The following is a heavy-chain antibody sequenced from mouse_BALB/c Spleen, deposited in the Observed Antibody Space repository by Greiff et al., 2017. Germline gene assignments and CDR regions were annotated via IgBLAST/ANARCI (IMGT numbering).Heavy chain of an antibody. CDR1: GFTFSDYY. CDR3: ARAYDYDEEGRGMDY. D-gene: IGHD2-4*01. CDR2: ISDGGSYT. V-gene: IGHV5-4*02. Sequence: EVKGVESGGGLVKPGGSLKLSCAASGFTFSDYYLYWVRQTPEKRLEWVATISDGGSYTYSPDSVKGRFTISRDNAKNNLYLQMSSLKSEDTAMYYCARAYDYDEEGRGMDYWGQGTSVTVSS. J-gene: IGHJ4*01.